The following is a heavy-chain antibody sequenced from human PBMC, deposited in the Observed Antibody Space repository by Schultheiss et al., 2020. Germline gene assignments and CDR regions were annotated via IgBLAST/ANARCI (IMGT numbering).Heavy chain of an antibody. CDR1: GFSFSNAW. Sequence: GGSLRLSCAASGFSFSNAWMSWARQAPGKGLEWVSYISSSGSTIYYADSVKGRFTISRDNAKNSLYLQMNSLRAEDTAVYYCATTAAADHFDYWGQGTLVTVSS. J-gene: IGHJ4*02. D-gene: IGHD6-13*01. V-gene: IGHV3-11*04. CDR2: ISSSGSTI. CDR3: ATTAAADHFDY.